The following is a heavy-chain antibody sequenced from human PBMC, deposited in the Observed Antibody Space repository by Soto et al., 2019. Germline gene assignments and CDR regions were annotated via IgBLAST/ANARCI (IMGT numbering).Heavy chain of an antibody. V-gene: IGHV2-5*02. J-gene: IGHJ6*02. D-gene: IGHD3-3*01. CDR2: IYWDDDK. Sequence: QITLKESGPTLVKPTQTLTLTCTFSGFSLSTSGVGVGWIRQPPGKALEWLALIYWDDDKRYSPSLKSRLTIPTDTSKTQVALTMTNMDPVDTATYYCAHSTSTRHYDFWSGPRPDVWGQGTTVTVSS. CDR3: AHSTSTRHYDFWSGPRPDV. CDR1: GFSLSTSGVG.